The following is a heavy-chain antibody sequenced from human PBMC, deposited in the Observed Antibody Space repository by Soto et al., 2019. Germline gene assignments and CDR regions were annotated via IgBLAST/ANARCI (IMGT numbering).Heavy chain of an antibody. J-gene: IGHJ4*02. CDR1: GSTFSSYA. CDR2: ISYDGSNK. CDR3: ARASQKYSSGWYTRPFDY. D-gene: IGHD6-19*01. V-gene: IGHV3-30-3*01. Sequence: QVQLVESGGGVVQPGRSLRLSCAASGSTFSSYAMHWVRQAPGKGLEWVAVISYDGSNKYYADSVKGRFTISRDNSKNTLYLQMNSLRAEDTAVYYCARASQKYSSGWYTRPFDYWGQGTLVTVSS.